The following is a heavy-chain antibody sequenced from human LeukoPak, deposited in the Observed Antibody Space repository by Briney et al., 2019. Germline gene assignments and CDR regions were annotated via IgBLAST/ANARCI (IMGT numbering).Heavy chain of an antibody. CDR1: GFTFSGYP. CDR3: AKSLDSSGYYATRGSSIDY. CDR2: ISGSGGST. J-gene: IGHJ4*02. Sequence: GGSLRLSCAASGFTFSGYPIHWVRQAPGKGLEWVSAISGSGGSTYYADSVKGRFTISRDNSKNTLYLQMNSLRAEDTAVYYCAKSLDSSGYYATRGSSIDYWGQGTLVTVSS. V-gene: IGHV3-23*01. D-gene: IGHD3-22*01.